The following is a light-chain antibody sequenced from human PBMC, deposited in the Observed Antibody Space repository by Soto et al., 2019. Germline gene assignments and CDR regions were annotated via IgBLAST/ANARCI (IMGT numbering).Light chain of an antibody. CDR1: QSVGSY. CDR2: GAS. J-gene: IGKJ2*01. Sequence: EVVLTQSPATLSLSPGERATLSCRASQSVGSYLAWFQQKPGQAPRLLIYGASNRATGIPARFSGSGSGTDFTLTISSLEPEDFAVYYCQQRSVWPPYTFGQGTKLEIK. CDR3: QQRSVWPPYT. V-gene: IGKV3-11*01.